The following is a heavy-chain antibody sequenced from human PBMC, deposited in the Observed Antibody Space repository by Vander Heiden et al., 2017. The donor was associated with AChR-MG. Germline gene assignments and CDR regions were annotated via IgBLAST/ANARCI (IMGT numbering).Heavy chain of an antibody. D-gene: IGHD3-3*01. CDR1: GLTFSSYW. CDR3: ARGAIFGVDADLDY. CDR2: INSDGSST. Sequence: EVQLVESGGGLVQPGGSLRLSCAASGLTFSSYWMHWVRQAPRKGLVWVSRINSDGSSTSYADSVKGRFTISRDNAKNTLYLQMNSLRAEDTAVYYCARGAIFGVDADLDYWGQGTLVTVSS. V-gene: IGHV3-74*01. J-gene: IGHJ4*02.